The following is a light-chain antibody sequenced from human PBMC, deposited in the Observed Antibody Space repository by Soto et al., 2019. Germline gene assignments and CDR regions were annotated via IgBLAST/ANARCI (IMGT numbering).Light chain of an antibody. CDR2: RAS. CDR1: QSISSY. CDR3: QQYDSYPWT. Sequence: DIQMTQSPSSLSASVGDRVTITCRASQSISSYLNWYQQKPGKAPKLLIYRASSLEGGAPSRFSGSGSGTEFTLTITSLPPDDFAPYYCQQYDSYPWTFGQGTKVDI. J-gene: IGKJ1*01. V-gene: IGKV1-5*03.